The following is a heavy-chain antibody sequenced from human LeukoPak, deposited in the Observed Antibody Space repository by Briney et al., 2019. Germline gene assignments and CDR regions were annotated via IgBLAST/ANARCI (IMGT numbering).Heavy chain of an antibody. V-gene: IGHV4-30-4*01. D-gene: IGHD3-3*01. Sequence: SETLSLTCSVSGGSFSSGDYFWPWSRHPPGRGLEYIGYIYYSGTTYYNPSLKSRITMSVDMSANQFSLRLTSVSAADTAVYYCTRAYWIGFHFDSWGQEILVSVSS. J-gene: IGHJ4*02. CDR3: TRAYWIGFHFDS. CDR1: GGSFSSGDYF. CDR2: IYYSGTT.